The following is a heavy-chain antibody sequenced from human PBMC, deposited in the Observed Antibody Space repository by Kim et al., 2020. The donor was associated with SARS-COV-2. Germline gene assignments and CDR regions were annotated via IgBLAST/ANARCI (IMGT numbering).Heavy chain of an antibody. CDR2: IYISGST. CDR3: AREGNAAAFDY. V-gene: IGHV4-4*07. CDR1: GVSISSYY. D-gene: IGHD6-13*01. Sequence: SETLSLTCTVSGVSISSYYWSWIRQPAGKGLQWIGRIYISGSTNYNPSLKSRVTMSVDTSKNQFSLRLSSVTAADTAVYYCAREGNAAAFDYWGQGTLVTVSS. J-gene: IGHJ4*02.